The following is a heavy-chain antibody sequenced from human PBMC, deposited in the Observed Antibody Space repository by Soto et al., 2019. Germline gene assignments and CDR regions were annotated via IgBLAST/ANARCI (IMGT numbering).Heavy chain of an antibody. CDR3: ARQAYQYDTNSFGY. Sequence: ASVKVSCKASGYPFTKHGINWVRQAPGQGLEWMGWISGHSGGTKYGPKFRDRITMVTDTSSKTAYMELRSLRSDDTAVYYCARQAYQYDTNSFGYWGQGALVTVSS. D-gene: IGHD2-8*01. CDR2: ISGHSGGT. V-gene: IGHV1-18*01. J-gene: IGHJ4*02. CDR1: GYPFTKHG.